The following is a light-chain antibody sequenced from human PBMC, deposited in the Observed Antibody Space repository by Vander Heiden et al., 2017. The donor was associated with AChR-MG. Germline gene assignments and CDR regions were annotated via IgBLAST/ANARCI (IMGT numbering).Light chain of an antibody. CDR2: DDS. Sequence: QSALTQPASVSGSPGQSITISCTGTSSDVGGYNYVSWYQQHPGQAPKLMIYDDSSRRAGVATSRFASNNGNTAALIISGVQEEDEDAYYCCRYKRSSSTGVFGAGTKLTVL. J-gene: IGLJ2*01. CDR1: SSDVGGYNY. CDR3: CRYKRSSSTGV. V-gene: IGLV2-14*03.